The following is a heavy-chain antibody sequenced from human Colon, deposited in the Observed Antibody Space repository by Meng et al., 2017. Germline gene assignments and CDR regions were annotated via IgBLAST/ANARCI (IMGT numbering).Heavy chain of an antibody. D-gene: IGHD2-8*02. CDR3: ARADCTAGICYQFDN. J-gene: IGHJ4*02. Sequence: QVRLQELGPGLVKPSQTLSFTCNVSGLSIGTTGDYWTWIRQRPGKGLEWIGKIFYTGTAHYNPSLKTRAAMSVDRSKNQFSLKLSSVTAADTAVYYCARADCTAGICYQFDNWGQGTLVTVSS. CDR1: GLSIGTTGDY. CDR2: IFYTGTA. V-gene: IGHV4-31*03.